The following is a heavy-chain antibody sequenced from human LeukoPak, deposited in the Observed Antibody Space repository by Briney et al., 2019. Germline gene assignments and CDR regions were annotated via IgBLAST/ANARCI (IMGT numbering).Heavy chain of an antibody. V-gene: IGHV3-66*02. CDR2: YSGGST. CDR1: GCTFSSYS. D-gene: IGHD3-22*01. J-gene: IGHJ4*02. CDR3: ARDYYDSSGAGSL. Sequence: GGSLRLSCAASGCTFSSYSMNWVRQAPGKGLEWVSVYSGGSTYYADSVKGRFTISRDNSKNTLYLQMNSLRAEDTAVYYCARDYYDSSGAGSLWGQGTLVTVSS.